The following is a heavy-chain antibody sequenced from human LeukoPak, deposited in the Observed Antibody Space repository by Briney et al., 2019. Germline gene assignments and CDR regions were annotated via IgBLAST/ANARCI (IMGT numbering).Heavy chain of an antibody. CDR3: VKSSGSSWYMFDY. CDR2: VTSNGGST. D-gene: IGHD6-13*01. Sequence: GGSLRLSCSASGFTFSRYAMHWVRQAPGKGLEYVSGVTSNGGSTYYADSVKDRFTISRDNSKNTLYLQMSTLRAEDTAVYYCVKSSGSSWYMFDYWGQGTLVTVSS. J-gene: IGHJ4*02. CDR1: GFTFSRYA. V-gene: IGHV3-64D*09.